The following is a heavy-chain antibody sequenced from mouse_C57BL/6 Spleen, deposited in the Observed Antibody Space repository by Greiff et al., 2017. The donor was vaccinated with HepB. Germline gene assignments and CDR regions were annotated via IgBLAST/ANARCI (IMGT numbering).Heavy chain of an antibody. Sequence: QVQLQQPGAELVMPGASVKLSCKASGYTFTSYWMHWVKQRPGQGLEWIGEIDPSDSYTNYNQKFKGKSTLTVDKSSSTAYMQLSSLTSEDSAVYYCARWGYYYDIAYWGQGTLVTVSA. V-gene: IGHV1-69*01. D-gene: IGHD2-4*01. J-gene: IGHJ3*01. CDR1: GYTFTSYW. CDR3: ARWGYYYDIAY. CDR2: IDPSDSYT.